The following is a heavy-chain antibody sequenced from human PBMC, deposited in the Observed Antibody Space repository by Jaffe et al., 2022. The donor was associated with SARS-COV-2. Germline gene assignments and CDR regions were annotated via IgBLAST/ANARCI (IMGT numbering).Heavy chain of an antibody. J-gene: IGHJ3*02. CDR1: GFSLSTSGVG. CDR3: AHSPWPHPTNNAFDI. Sequence: QITLKESGPTLVKPTQTLTLTCTFSGFSLSTSGVGVGWIRQPPGKALEWLALIYWNDDKRYSPSLKSRLTITKDTSKNQVVLTMTNMDPVDTATYYCAHSPWPHPTNNAFDIWGQGTMVTVSS. D-gene: IGHD1-1*01. CDR2: IYWNDDK. V-gene: IGHV2-5*01.